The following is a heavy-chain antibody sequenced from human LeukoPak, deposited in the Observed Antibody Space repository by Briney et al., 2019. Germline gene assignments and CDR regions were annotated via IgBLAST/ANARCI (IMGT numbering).Heavy chain of an antibody. Sequence: PGGSLRLTCAASGFPVSDNYMSWVRQAPGKGLEWVSIIYSDGTTYYADSVKGRFTISRDNAKNSLYLQMNSLTAEDTAVHYCVRAHHPGGWFDPWGQGTLVTVSS. CDR1: GFPVSDNY. V-gene: IGHV3-66*01. D-gene: IGHD3-10*01. J-gene: IGHJ5*02. CDR3: VRAHHPGGWFDP. CDR2: IYSDGTT.